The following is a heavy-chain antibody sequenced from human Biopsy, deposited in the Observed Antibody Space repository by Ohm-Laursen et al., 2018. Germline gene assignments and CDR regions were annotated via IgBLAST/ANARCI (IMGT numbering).Heavy chain of an antibody. CDR2: IYYSGST. J-gene: IGHJ4*02. CDR3: ARVGAGAPSIDYFDY. V-gene: IGHV4-59*01. D-gene: IGHD1-26*01. CDR1: GGSIGSFF. Sequence: TLSLTCTVSGGSIGSFFWSWIRQPPGKGLEWIGYIYYSGSTNYNPSLRSRVTISVDRSKNQFSLELSSVTAADTAVYYCARVGAGAPSIDYFDYWGQGAQVTVSS.